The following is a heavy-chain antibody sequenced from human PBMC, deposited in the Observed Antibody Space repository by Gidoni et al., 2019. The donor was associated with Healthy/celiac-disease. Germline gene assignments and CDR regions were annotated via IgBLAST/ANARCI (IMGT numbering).Heavy chain of an antibody. CDR3: ARAKWELIDY. CDR1: GCSISSGSYY. V-gene: IGHV4-61*02. D-gene: IGHD1-26*01. CDR2: IYTSGST. J-gene: IGHJ4*02. Sequence: QVQLQESGPGLVKPSQTLSLTCTVPGCSISSGSYYWSWIRQPAGKGLEWIGRIYTSGSTNYNPSLKSRVTISVDTSKNQFSLKLSSVTAADTAVYYCARAKWELIDYWGQGTLVTVSS.